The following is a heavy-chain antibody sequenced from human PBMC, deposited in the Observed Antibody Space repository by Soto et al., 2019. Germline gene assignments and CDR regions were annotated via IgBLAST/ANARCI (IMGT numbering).Heavy chain of an antibody. Sequence: EVQLVESGGGLVKPGGSLRLSCAASGFTFSNAWMSWVRQAPGKGLEWVGRIKSKTDGGTTDDAAPVKGRFTISRDDSKNTLYLQMNSLKTEDTAVYYCTTSLTRYYYMDVWGKGTTVTVSS. CDR1: GFTFSNAW. CDR3: TTSLTRYYYMDV. V-gene: IGHV3-15*01. J-gene: IGHJ6*03. CDR2: IKSKTDGGTT.